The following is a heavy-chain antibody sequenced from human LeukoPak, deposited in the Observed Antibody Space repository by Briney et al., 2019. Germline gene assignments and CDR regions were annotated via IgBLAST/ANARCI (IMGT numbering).Heavy chain of an antibody. J-gene: IGHJ4*02. D-gene: IGHD3-22*01. CDR2: ISYDGSNK. CDR1: GFTFSSYG. CDR3: AKDGGYYYDSSGYGDY. Sequence: GGSLRLSCAASGFTFSSYGMHWVRQAPGKGLEWVAVISYDGSNKYYADSVKGRFTISRDNSKNTLYLQMNSLRAEDTAVYYCAKDGGYYYDSSGYGDYWGQGTLVTVSS. V-gene: IGHV3-30*18.